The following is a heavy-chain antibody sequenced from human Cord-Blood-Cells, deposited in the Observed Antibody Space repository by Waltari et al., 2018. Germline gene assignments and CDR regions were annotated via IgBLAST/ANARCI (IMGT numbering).Heavy chain of an antibody. CDR1: GSNFPRSD. J-gene: IGHJ4*02. D-gene: IGHD5-12*01. CDR2: MNPNSGNT. V-gene: IGHV1-8*03. CDR3: ARGYSGYDYFDY. Sequence: AQLLQSGAEVKEPGAAVEVSCKASGSNFPRSDFYWVGQATGQGLEWMGWMNPNSGNTGYAQKFQGRVTITRNTSISTAYMELSSLRSEDTAVYYCARGYSGYDYFDYWGQGTLVTVSS.